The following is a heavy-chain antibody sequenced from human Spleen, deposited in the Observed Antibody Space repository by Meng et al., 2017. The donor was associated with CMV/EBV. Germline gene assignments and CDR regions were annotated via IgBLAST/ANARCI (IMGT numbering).Heavy chain of an antibody. J-gene: IGHJ3*02. CDR2: LNWNSGNI. D-gene: IGHD3-22*01. CDR3: ARAGAPYYYENTGQYGALDI. CDR1: GFTFDDYA. V-gene: IGHV3-9*01. Sequence: GGSLRLSCAASGFTFDDYAMDWVRQAPGKGLEWVAGLNWNSGNIGYADSVKGRFTISRDNTGNTLYLRMTSLRADDTAVYYCARAGAPYYYENTGQYGALDIWGQGTMVTVSS.